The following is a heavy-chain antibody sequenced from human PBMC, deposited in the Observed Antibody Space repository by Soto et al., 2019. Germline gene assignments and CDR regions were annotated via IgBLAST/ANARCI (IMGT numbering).Heavy chain of an antibody. CDR1: GFTFSGSA. CDR3: SYYYDSSGYSFLRFDP. V-gene: IGHV3-73*01. J-gene: IGHJ5*02. CDR2: IRSKANSYAT. Sequence: HPGGSLRLSCAASGFTFSGSAMHWVRQASGKGLEWVGRIRSKANSYATAYAASVKGRFTISRDDSKNTAYLQMNSLKTEDTAVYYCSYYYDSSGYSFLRFDPWGQGT. D-gene: IGHD3-22*01.